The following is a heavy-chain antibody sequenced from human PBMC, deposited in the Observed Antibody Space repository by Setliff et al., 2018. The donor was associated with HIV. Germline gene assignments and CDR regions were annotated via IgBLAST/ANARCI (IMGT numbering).Heavy chain of an antibody. V-gene: IGHV4-34*01. CDR1: GGSLTNYY. D-gene: IGHD6-19*01. J-gene: IGHJ6*03. CDR2: VTDDGSV. Sequence: SETLSLTCAVYGGSLTNYYWSWFRQSPGKGLEWIGEVTDDGSVNYNPSLKSRVTISVHTSKNQFSLKLSSVTAADTAVYYCARSRESSGYYRDYYYYLDVWGKGTTVTVSS. CDR3: ARSRESSGYYRDYYYYLDV.